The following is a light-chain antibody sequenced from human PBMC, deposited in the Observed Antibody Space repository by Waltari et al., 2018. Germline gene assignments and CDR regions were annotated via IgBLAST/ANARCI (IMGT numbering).Light chain of an antibody. Sequence: VMTQSPATLSVFPGETATLSCGASLTVATNLAWYQQRPGQAPRLLISDASTRAPAVPAKFSGSGSGTEYTLTIRSLQSEDSAIYYCQQYNRWPTFTFGQGTRLEI. V-gene: IGKV3-15*01. CDR1: LTVATN. CDR2: DAS. CDR3: QQYNRWPTFT. J-gene: IGKJ5*01.